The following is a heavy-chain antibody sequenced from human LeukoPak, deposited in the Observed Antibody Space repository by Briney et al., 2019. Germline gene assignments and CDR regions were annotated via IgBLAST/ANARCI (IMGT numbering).Heavy chain of an antibody. CDR3: ARDRRGYYDSSGYYLAADYHYYYGMDV. D-gene: IGHD3-22*01. V-gene: IGHV3-48*03. J-gene: IGHJ6*02. Sequence: PGGSLRLSCAASGFTFSSYEMNWVRQAPGKGLEWVSYISSSGSTIYYADSVKGRFTISRDNAKNSLYLQMNSLRAEDTAVYYCARDRRGYYDSSGYYLAADYHYYYGMDVWGQGTTVTVSS. CDR2: ISSSGSTI. CDR1: GFTFSSYE.